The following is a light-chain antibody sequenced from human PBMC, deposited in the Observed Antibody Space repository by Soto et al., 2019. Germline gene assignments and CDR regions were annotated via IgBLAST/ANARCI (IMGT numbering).Light chain of an antibody. CDR3: QQYYKYAVT. CDR1: QSLSVW. CDR2: KAS. J-gene: IGKJ1*01. V-gene: IGKV1-5*03. Sequence: DIQMTQSPSTLSASVGDRVTITCRASQSLSVWVAWYQQKPGKAPNVLIYKASTLERGVPSRFAGSGSGTEFTLTISSLQPDDVATYYCQQYYKYAVTFGQGTKVEIK.